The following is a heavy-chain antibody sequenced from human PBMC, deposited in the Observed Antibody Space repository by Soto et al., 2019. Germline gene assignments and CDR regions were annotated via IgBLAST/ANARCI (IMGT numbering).Heavy chain of an antibody. D-gene: IGHD5-18*01. J-gene: IGHJ4*02. CDR2: ITAYNGNT. Sequence: QVQLVQSGAEVKKPGASVKVSCKASGYTFTSYGISWVRQAPGQGLEGMGWITAYNGNTNYAQKLQGRVTMTTDTSTSTAYRELSSLRSDGTAVYYSAKPGGYSSGEFDYWGQGTLVTVSS. CDR1: GYTFTSYG. CDR3: AKPGGYSSGEFDY. V-gene: IGHV1-18*01.